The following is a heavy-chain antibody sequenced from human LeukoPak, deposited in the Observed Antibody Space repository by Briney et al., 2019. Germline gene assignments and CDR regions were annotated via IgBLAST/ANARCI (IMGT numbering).Heavy chain of an antibody. D-gene: IGHD2-2*02. V-gene: IGHV1-18*01. J-gene: IGHJ4*02. CDR1: GYTFTSYG. CDR3: ARDSIVVVPAAIVPYFDY. CDR2: ISAYNGNT. Sequence: GASVKVSCKASGYTFTSYGISWVRQALGQGLEWMGWISAYNGNTNYAQKLQGRVTMTTDTSTSTAYMELRSLRSDDTAVYYCARDSIVVVPAAIVPYFDYWGQGTLVTVSS.